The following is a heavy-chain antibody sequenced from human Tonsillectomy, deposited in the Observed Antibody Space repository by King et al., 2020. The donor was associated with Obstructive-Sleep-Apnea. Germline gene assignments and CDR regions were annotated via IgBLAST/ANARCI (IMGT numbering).Heavy chain of an antibody. D-gene: IGHD3-10*01. CDR3: ARIPPAGSGSEFDY. CDR2: IEWDDDK. J-gene: IGHJ4*02. V-gene: IGHV2-70*04. Sequence: ITLKESGPALVKPTQTLTLTCTFSGFSLSTSRMCVNWIRQPPGKALEWLARIEWDDDKFYSTSLKTTLTISKDTSKNRVCLTITNMDPVDTATYYCARIPPAGSGSEFDYWGQGTLVTVSS. CDR1: GFSLSTSRMC.